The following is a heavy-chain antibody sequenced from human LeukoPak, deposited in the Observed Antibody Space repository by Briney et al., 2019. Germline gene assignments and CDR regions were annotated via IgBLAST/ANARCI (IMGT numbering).Heavy chain of an antibody. V-gene: IGHV1-24*01. J-gene: IGHJ4*02. Sequence: ASVKVSCKVSGYTLTELSMHWVRPAPGKGLGGLGGFDPEDGETIYAQKFQGRVTMTEDTSTDTAYMELSSLRSEDTAVYYCATASVLMVYAMGYWGQGTLVTVSS. D-gene: IGHD2-8*01. CDR2: FDPEDGET. CDR3: ATASVLMVYAMGY. CDR1: GYTLTELS.